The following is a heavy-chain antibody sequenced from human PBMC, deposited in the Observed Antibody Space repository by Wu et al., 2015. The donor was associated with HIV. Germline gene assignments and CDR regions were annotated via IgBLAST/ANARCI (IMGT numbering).Heavy chain of an antibody. CDR3: AREVPDYGDYDFDY. CDR2: MKPSSGDT. V-gene: IGHV1-8*01. CDR1: GYTFTNYD. D-gene: IGHD4-17*01. Sequence: QVQLVQSGAEVKKPGASVRVSCKASGYTFTNYDINWLRQATGQRLEWMGWMKPSSGDTGYAQKFQGRVTMTRTTSISTAYMELNSLTSDDTAVYYCAREVPDYGDYDFDYWGQGTLVAVSS. J-gene: IGHJ4*02.